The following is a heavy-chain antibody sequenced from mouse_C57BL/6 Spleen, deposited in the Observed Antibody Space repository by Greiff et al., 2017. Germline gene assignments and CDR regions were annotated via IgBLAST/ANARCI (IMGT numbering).Heavy chain of an antibody. CDR1: GYTFTDYY. J-gene: IGHJ3*01. V-gene: IGHV1-26*01. Sequence: EVQLQESGPELEKPGASVKISCKASGYTFTDYYMNWVKQSHGKSLEWIGDINPNNGGTSYNQKFKGKATLTVDKSSSTAYMELRSLTSEDSAVYYCARPSTMISWFAYWGQGTLVTVSA. CDR2: INPNNGGT. CDR3: ARPSTMISWFAY. D-gene: IGHD2-4*01.